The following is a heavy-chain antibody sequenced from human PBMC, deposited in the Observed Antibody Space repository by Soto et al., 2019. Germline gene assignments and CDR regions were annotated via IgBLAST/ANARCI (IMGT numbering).Heavy chain of an antibody. V-gene: IGHV3-23*01. CDR2: ISGSGGST. Sequence: GGSLRLSCAASGFTFSSYAMSWVRQAPGKGLEWVSAISGSGGSTYYADSVKGRFTISRDNSKNTLYLQMNSLRAEDTAVYYCAKDRYYYGSGSYYTYWGQGTLVTVSS. D-gene: IGHD3-10*01. CDR1: GFTFSSYA. CDR3: AKDRYYYGSGSYYTY. J-gene: IGHJ4*02.